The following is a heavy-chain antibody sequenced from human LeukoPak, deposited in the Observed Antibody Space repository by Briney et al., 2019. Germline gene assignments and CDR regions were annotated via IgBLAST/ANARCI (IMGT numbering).Heavy chain of an antibody. CDR2: IFPSGSI. D-gene: IGHD3-22*01. J-gene: IGHJ6*03. Sequence: SETLSLTCTVSGASISSYYWSWFRRPPGKGLEWIAYIFPSGSINFNPSLKSRVSISVDGSKNNFSLDLSSVTAADTAVYYCARRRDETATAAGYYHMDVWGKGTTVTVSS. CDR1: GASISSYY. CDR3: ARRRDETATAAGYYHMDV. V-gene: IGHV4-4*09.